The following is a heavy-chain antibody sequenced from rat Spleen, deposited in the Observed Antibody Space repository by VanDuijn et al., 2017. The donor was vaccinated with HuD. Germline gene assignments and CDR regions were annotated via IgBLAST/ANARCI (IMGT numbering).Heavy chain of an antibody. D-gene: IGHD5-1*01. CDR1: GFTFSDYY. J-gene: IGHJ3*01. Sequence: EVQLVESDGGLVQPGRSLKLSCAASGFTFSDYYMAWVRQAPTKGLEWVATISYDGSSTYYRDSVKGRFTISGDNAKNTLYLQMDSLRSEDTATYYCTTVLLLGADWFAYWGQGTLVTVSS. CDR2: ISYDGSST. V-gene: IGHV5-20*01. CDR3: TTVLLLGADWFAY.